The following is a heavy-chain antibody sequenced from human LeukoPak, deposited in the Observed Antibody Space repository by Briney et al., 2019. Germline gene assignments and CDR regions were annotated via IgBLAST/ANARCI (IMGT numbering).Heavy chain of an antibody. V-gene: IGHV4-39*01. Sequence: PSETLSLTCIASGGSISSSSYYWGWIRQPPGKGLEWIGSIYYSRSTYYNPSLKSRVTISVDTSKNQFSLKLSSVTAADTAVYYCARVPTVTFFDYWGQGTLVTVSS. CDR2: IYYSRST. CDR1: GGSISSSSYY. D-gene: IGHD4-17*01. CDR3: ARVPTVTFFDY. J-gene: IGHJ4*02.